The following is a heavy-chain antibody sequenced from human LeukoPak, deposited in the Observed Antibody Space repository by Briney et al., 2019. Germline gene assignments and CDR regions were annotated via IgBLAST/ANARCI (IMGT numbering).Heavy chain of an antibody. Sequence: PGGSLRLSCAASGFTFRSYWMHWVRQAPGKGLVWVSRINGDGSGTDYADSVQGRFTISRDNAKNTLYLQMNSLRAEDTAVYYCARWDSSGYYSLDYWGQGTLVTVSS. D-gene: IGHD3-22*01. CDR3: ARWDSSGYYSLDY. V-gene: IGHV3-74*01. J-gene: IGHJ4*02. CDR1: GFTFRSYW. CDR2: INGDGSGT.